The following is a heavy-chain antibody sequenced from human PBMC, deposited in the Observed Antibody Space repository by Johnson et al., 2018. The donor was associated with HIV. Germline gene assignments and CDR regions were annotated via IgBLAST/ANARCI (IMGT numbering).Heavy chain of an antibody. J-gene: IGHJ3*02. D-gene: IGHD2-15*01. CDR2: IKSKTDGGAT. CDR1: GFTFSNAW. Sequence: VQLVESGGGLVKPGGSLKLSCAASGFTFSNAWMNWVRQAPGKGLEWVGRIKSKTDGGATDYTAPLKGRFTISRDDSKNTLYLQMNSLRAEDTAVYYCAREVVSGGGAFDIWGQGTMVTVSS. CDR3: AREVVSGGGAFDI. V-gene: IGHV3-15*01.